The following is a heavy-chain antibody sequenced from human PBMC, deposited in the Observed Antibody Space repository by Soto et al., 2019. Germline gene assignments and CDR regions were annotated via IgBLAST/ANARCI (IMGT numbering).Heavy chain of an antibody. CDR1: GYTFTSYA. Sequence: ASVKVSCKASGYTFTSYAMHRVRQAPGQRLEWMGWINAGNGNTKYSQKFQGRVTITRDTSASTAYMELSSLRSEDTAVYYCARDGSSWPRYYYGMDVWGQGTTVTVSS. D-gene: IGHD6-13*01. V-gene: IGHV1-3*01. CDR3: ARDGSSWPRYYYGMDV. J-gene: IGHJ6*02. CDR2: INAGNGNT.